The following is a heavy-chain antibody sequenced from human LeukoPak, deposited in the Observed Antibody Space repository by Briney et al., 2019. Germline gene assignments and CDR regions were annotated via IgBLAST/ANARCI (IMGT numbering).Heavy chain of an antibody. J-gene: IGHJ4*02. V-gene: IGHV4-39*07. CDR2: MYYSGST. Sequence: SETLSLTSTVSGGSISGSSYYWGWIRQPPGKGLEWIGSMYYSGSTSYNPSLKSRVTISLDTSKNQFSLKLSSVTAADTAVYYCATPYCGGNCYLNPYFDYWGQGTLVTVSS. CDR1: GGSISGSSYY. D-gene: IGHD2-21*02. CDR3: ATPYCGGNCYLNPYFDY.